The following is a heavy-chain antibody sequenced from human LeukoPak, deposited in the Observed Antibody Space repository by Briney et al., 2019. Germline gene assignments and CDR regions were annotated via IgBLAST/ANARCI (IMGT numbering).Heavy chain of an antibody. CDR3: ARDGLAWELPVRFYYFGLDV. D-gene: IGHD1-26*01. V-gene: IGHV6-1*01. CDR1: GDSVSINSAS. Sequence: SPTLSLTFAISGDSVSINSASWNWVRQSPSRGLEWLGRTYYTSKWYNDYEVSVRSRIIIEPDTSKNQFSLQLKSVTPEDTAVYYCARDGLAWELPVRFYYFGLDVWGQRTTVSVSS. CDR2: TYYTSKWYN. J-gene: IGHJ6*02.